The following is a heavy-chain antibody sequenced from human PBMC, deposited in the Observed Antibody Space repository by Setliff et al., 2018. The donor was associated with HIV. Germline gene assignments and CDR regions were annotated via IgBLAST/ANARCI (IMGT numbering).Heavy chain of an antibody. CDR3: ARSSYCSGGSCSTFAY. CDR2: IHHSGRT. CDR1: GGSLNGFY. Sequence: PSETLSLTCAFYGGSLNGFYWGWIRQSPGKGLEWIGEIHHSGRTNYNPSLKSRVTISVDQSENQFSLRLSSVTAADTAVYYCARSSYCSGGSCSTFAYWGQGTLVTVSS. V-gene: IGHV4-34*01. D-gene: IGHD2-15*01. J-gene: IGHJ4*02.